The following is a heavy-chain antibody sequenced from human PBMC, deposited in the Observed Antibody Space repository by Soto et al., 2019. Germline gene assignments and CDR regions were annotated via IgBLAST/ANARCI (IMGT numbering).Heavy chain of an antibody. CDR1: GGSISSGGYY. Sequence: SETLSLTCTVSGGSISSGGYYWSWIRQHPGKGLEWIGYIYYSGSTYYNPSLKSRVTISVDTSKNQFSLKLSSVTAADTAVYYWTRVGGINWFDPWGQGTLVTVSS. CDR2: IYYSGST. J-gene: IGHJ5*02. D-gene: IGHD1-20*01. CDR3: TRVGGINWFDP. V-gene: IGHV4-31*03.